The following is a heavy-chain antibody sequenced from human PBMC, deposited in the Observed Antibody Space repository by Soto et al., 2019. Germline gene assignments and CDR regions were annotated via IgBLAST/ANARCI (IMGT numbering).Heavy chain of an antibody. J-gene: IGHJ4*02. CDR3: AREHVFMTTVASADY. CDR2: ISSSSSYI. D-gene: IGHD4-17*01. Sequence: SGGSLRLSCAASGFTFSSYSMNWVRQAPGKGLEWVSSISSSSSYIYYADSVKGRFTISRDNAKNSLYLQMNSLRAEDTAVHYCAREHVFMTTVASADYWGQGTLVTVSS. CDR1: GFTFSSYS. V-gene: IGHV3-21*01.